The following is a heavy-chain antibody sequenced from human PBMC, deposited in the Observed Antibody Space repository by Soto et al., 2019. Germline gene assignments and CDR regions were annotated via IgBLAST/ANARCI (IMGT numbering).Heavy chain of an antibody. CDR1: GGPFGNYG. J-gene: IGHJ4*02. CDR2: ILPRLGLT. V-gene: IGHV1-69*01. D-gene: IGHD3-22*01. Sequence: QVQLVQSGAEVKKPGSSVKVSCKASGGPFGNYGISWVRQAPGQGLEWMGGILPRLGLTKSAQRFQGRVTFTADESTNTAYMELSSLRSEDSAVFYCARDRYYDDTGLYYESADWGQGTLVTVSS. CDR3: ARDRYYDDTGLYYESAD.